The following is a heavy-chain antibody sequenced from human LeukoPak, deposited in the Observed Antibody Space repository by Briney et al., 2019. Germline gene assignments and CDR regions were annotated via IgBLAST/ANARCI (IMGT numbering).Heavy chain of an antibody. Sequence: PGGSLRLSCAASGFTFSSYSMNWVRQAPGKGLEWVSYISSSSTSSNTVYYADSVKGRFTISRDNAKNSLFLQMNSLRAEDTAVYYCARERGYNYGHSDYWGQGTLVTVSS. CDR1: GFTFSSYS. CDR3: ARERGYNYGHSDY. V-gene: IGHV3-48*04. CDR2: ISSSSTSSNTV. J-gene: IGHJ4*02. D-gene: IGHD5-18*01.